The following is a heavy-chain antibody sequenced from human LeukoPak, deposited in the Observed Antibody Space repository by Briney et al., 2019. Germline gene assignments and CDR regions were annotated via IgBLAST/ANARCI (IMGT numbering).Heavy chain of an antibody. CDR3: TRYNNDHFDY. CDR1: GFTFAGYG. D-gene: IGHD1-14*01. Sequence: GGSLRLSCAGSGFTFAGYGMHWFRQTPGKGLEWVAVIAYDGSRAFYADSVKGRFTISRDNSKNTMSVQMDDLRAEDTAVYYCTRYNNDHFDYWGQGSLVTVSS. V-gene: IGHV3-33*05. J-gene: IGHJ4*02. CDR2: IAYDGSRA.